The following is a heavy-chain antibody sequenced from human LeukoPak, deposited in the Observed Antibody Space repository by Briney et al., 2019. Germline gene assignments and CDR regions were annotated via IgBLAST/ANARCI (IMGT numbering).Heavy chain of an antibody. J-gene: IGHJ4*02. V-gene: IGHV3-15*01. D-gene: IGHD3-10*01. Sequence: PGGPLRLSCAASGFTFTNAWMTWVRQAPGKGLEWVCRIKSKGDGETTDYAAPVKGRFTMSRDDSKATLYLRMNSLKAEDRAVYYCATDLGLTMIRGVIVHWGQGALVTVSS. CDR3: ATDLGLTMIRGVIVH. CDR2: IKSKGDGETT. CDR1: GFTFTNAW.